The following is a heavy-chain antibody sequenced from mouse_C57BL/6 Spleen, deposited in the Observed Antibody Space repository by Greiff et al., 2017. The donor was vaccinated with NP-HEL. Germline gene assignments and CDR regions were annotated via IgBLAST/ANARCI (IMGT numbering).Heavy chain of an antibody. Sequence: HQSGAELVRPGASVKLSCTASGFNIKDDYMHWVKQRPEQGLEWIGWIDPENGDTEYASKFQGKATITADTSSNTAYLQLSSLTSEDTAVYYCTSHYYGSSYDYFDYWGQGTTLTVSS. CDR1: GFNIKDDY. CDR2: IDPENGDT. J-gene: IGHJ2*01. D-gene: IGHD1-1*01. CDR3: TSHYYGSSYDYFDY. V-gene: IGHV14-4*01.